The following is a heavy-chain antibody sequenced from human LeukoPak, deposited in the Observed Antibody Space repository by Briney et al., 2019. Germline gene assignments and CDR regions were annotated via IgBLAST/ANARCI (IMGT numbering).Heavy chain of an antibody. D-gene: IGHD2-2*01. J-gene: IGHJ6*03. CDR1: GGYISSYY. CDR3: ARDGTCSSTSCLRGDYSYMDV. V-gene: IGHV4-59*12. CDR2: IYYSGST. Sequence: SETLSLTCTVSGGYISSYYWSWLRHPPGKGLEWIGYIYYSGSTNYNPSLKSRVTISVDTSKNQFSLKLSSVTAADTAVYYCARDGTCSSTSCLRGDYSYMDVWGKGTTVTVSS.